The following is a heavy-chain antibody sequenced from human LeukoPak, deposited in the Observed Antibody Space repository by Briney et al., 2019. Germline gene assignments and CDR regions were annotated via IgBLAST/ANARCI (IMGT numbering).Heavy chain of an antibody. CDR2: IYPGDSDT. J-gene: IGHJ4*02. D-gene: IGHD5-24*01. V-gene: IGHV5-51*01. Sequence: GESLKISCKGSGYTFINYWIAWVRQMPGKGLEWMGIIYPGDSDTRYSPSFQGQVTISADKSISTAYLQWSSLKASDTAMYYCARHRGGIEMATMEFDYWGQGTLVTVSS. CDR3: ARHRGGIEMATMEFDY. CDR1: GYTFINYW.